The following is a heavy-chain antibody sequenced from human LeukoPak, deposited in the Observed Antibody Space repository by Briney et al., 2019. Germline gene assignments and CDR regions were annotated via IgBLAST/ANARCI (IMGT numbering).Heavy chain of an antibody. CDR1: GFIFSNYV. Sequence: GGSLRLSCAAAGFIFSNYVMYWVRQAPGKGLEWVSVISASGGTTDYADAVKGRFTISRDNSKNTLYLQMNRLRDEDTAVYYCAKGGRGSYYSDSWGQGTLVTVSS. V-gene: IGHV3-23*01. CDR2: ISASGGTT. CDR3: AKGGRGSYYSDS. D-gene: IGHD3-10*01. J-gene: IGHJ4*02.